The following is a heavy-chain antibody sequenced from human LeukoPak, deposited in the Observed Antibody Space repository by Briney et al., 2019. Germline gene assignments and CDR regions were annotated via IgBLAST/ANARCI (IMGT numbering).Heavy chain of an antibody. D-gene: IGHD6-13*01. V-gene: IGHV1-18*01. CDR3: AREIAAAGSNLNP. Sequence: GASVKVSCKASGYTFTSYGISWVRQAPGQGLEWMGWIGAYNGNTNYAQKLQGRVTMTTDTSTSTAYMELRGLRSDDTAVYYCAREIAAAGSNLNPWGQGTLVTVSS. CDR2: IGAYNGNT. CDR1: GYTFTSYG. J-gene: IGHJ5*02.